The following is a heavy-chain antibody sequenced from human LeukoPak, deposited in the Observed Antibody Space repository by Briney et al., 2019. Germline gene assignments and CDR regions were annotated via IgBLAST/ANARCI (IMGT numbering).Heavy chain of an antibody. CDR3: ARDGACSGGSCYGDFDY. V-gene: IGHV3-48*02. D-gene: IGHD2-15*01. CDR1: GFTFSSYS. CDR2: ISSSSSTI. J-gene: IGHJ4*02. Sequence: PGGSLRLSCAASGFTFSSYSMNWVRQAPGKGLEWVSYISSSSSTIYYADSVKGRFTISGDNAKNSLYLQMNSLRDEDTAVYYCARDGACSGGSCYGDFDYWGQGTLVTVSS.